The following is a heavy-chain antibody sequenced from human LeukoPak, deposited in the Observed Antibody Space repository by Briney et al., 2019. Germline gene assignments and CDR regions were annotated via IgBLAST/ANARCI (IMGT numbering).Heavy chain of an antibody. J-gene: IGHJ5*02. D-gene: IGHD2-15*01. CDR3: GRDQNRVVVEHHWFDP. CDR2: ISYDGSNK. CDR1: GFTCSSYA. Sequence: PGVSLRLSCAASGFTCSSYAMHWVRQAPGKGLEGVAVISYDGSNKYYADSVKGRFSISRDNSKNTLYLQMNSLRAEGTAVYYCGRDQNRVVVEHHWFDPWGQGTLVTVSS. V-gene: IGHV3-30*04.